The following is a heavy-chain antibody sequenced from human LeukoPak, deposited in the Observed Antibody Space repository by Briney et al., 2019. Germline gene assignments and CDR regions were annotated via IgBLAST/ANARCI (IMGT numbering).Heavy chain of an antibody. CDR3: AKVPKGTPPIAPLDY. CDR2: INGSGGST. Sequence: GGSLRLSCAASGFTFSSYAMSWVRQAPGKGLEWVSAINGSGGSTHYADSVKGRFTISRDNCKNTLYLQMNSLRAEDTAVYYCAKVPKGTPPIAPLDYWGQGTLVTVSS. D-gene: IGHD6-13*01. J-gene: IGHJ4*02. CDR1: GFTFSSYA. V-gene: IGHV3-23*01.